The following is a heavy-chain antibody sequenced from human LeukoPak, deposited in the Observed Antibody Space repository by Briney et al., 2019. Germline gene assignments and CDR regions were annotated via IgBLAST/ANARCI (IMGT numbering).Heavy chain of an antibody. V-gene: IGHV3-21*01. CDR2: ISSSSSYI. J-gene: IGHJ5*02. Sequence: PGGSLRLSCAASGFTFGSYSMNWVRQAPGKGLEWVSSISSSSSYIYYADSVKGRFTISRDNAKNSLYLQMNSLRAEDTAVYYCARTAAAANWFDPWGQGTLVTVSS. D-gene: IGHD6-13*01. CDR3: ARTAAAANWFDP. CDR1: GFTFGSYS.